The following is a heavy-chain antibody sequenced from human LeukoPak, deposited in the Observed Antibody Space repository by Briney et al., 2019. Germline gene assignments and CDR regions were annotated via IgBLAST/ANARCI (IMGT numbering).Heavy chain of an antibody. CDR3: ARVFPYNWNNPLDY. V-gene: IGHV3-30-3*01. CDR1: GFTFGSYA. J-gene: IGHJ4*02. CDR2: ISYDGSSK. D-gene: IGHD1/OR15-1a*01. Sequence: GRSLRLSCAASGFTFGSYAIHWVRQAPGKGLEWVAVISYDGSSKYYADSVKGRFTISRDNSKNTLYLQMNSLRAEDTAVYYCARVFPYNWNNPLDYWGQGTLVTVSS.